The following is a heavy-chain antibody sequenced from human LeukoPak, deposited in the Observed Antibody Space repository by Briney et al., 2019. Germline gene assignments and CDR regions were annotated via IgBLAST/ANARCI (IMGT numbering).Heavy chain of an antibody. D-gene: IGHD3-22*01. J-gene: IGHJ4*02. V-gene: IGHV1-2*02. CDR2: INPNSGGT. CDR3: ARSITMIVVAHFDY. Sequence: GASVKVSCKASGYTFTGYYMHWVRQAPGQGLEWMGWINPNSGGTNYAQKFQGRVTMTRDTSTSTVYMELSSLRSEDTAVYYCARSITMIVVAHFDYWGQGTLVTVSS. CDR1: GYTFTGYY.